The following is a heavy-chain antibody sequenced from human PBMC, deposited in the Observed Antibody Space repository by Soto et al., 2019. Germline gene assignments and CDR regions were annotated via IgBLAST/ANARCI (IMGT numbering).Heavy chain of an antibody. CDR3: ARDFDGSGQFDY. CDR2: ISTNGGST. Sequence: GGSLRLSCSASGFTFSIYAMHWVRQAPGKGLEYVSSISTNGGSTDYADSVKGRFTISRDNSKNTVYLQMSSLRVEDTAVYYCARDFDGSGQFDYWGQGTLVTVSS. J-gene: IGHJ4*02. D-gene: IGHD3-10*01. CDR1: GFTFSIYA. V-gene: IGHV3-64D*06.